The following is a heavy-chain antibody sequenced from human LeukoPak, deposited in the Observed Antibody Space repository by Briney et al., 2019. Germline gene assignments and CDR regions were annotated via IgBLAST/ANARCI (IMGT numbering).Heavy chain of an antibody. CDR1: GFTFNGYA. V-gene: IGHV3-20*04. J-gene: IGHJ4*02. CDR3: ARDDCVSTRFSSDY. Sequence: GGSLRLSCAASGFTFNGYAMSWVRQAPRKGLEWVSSIDWNGGSTRYADSVRGRFTISRDNAKNSLFLQMNSLRAGDTAFYYCARDDCVSTRFSSDYWGQRTLVTASS. CDR2: IDWNGGST. D-gene: IGHD2-2*01.